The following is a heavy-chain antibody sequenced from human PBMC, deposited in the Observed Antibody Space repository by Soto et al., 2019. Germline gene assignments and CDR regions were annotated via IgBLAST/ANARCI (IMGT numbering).Heavy chain of an antibody. V-gene: IGHV3-33*01. CDR1: GFTFSSYG. CDR3: ARDPDPITMVRGVTHYYYYGMDV. Sequence: GGSLRLSCAASGFTFSSYGMHWVRQAPGKGLEWVAVIWYDGSNKYYADSVKGRFTISRDNSKNTLYLQMNSLRAEDTAVYYCARDPDPITMVRGVTHYYYYGMDVWGQGTTVTVSS. D-gene: IGHD3-10*01. J-gene: IGHJ6*02. CDR2: IWYDGSNK.